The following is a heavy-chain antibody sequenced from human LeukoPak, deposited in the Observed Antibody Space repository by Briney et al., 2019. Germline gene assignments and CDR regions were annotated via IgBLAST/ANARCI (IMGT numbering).Heavy chain of an antibody. Sequence: SETLSLTCTVSGGSISSYYWSWIRQPPGKGLEWIGYIYYSGSTNYNPSLKSRVTISVDTSKNQFSLKLSSVTAADTAVYYCARHHPVSTYSSGWYGGAEFDYWGQGTLVTVSS. CDR1: GGSISSYY. J-gene: IGHJ4*02. D-gene: IGHD6-19*01. CDR3: ARHHPVSTYSSGWYGGAEFDY. CDR2: IYYSGST. V-gene: IGHV4-59*08.